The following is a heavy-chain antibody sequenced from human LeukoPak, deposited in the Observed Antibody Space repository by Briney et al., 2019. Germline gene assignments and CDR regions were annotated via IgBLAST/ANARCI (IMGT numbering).Heavy chain of an antibody. V-gene: IGHV3-11*01. J-gene: IGHJ6*02. CDR1: GFSLSGSW. CDR2: ISSSGSTI. CDR3: AREDGNWLIDYYYGMDV. Sequence: GGSLRLSCASSGFSLSGSWMTWVRQSPGKGLEWVSYISSSGSTIYYADSVKGRFTISRDNAKNSLYLQMNSLRAEDTAVYYCAREDGNWLIDYYYGMDVWGQGTTVTVSS. D-gene: IGHD3-9*01.